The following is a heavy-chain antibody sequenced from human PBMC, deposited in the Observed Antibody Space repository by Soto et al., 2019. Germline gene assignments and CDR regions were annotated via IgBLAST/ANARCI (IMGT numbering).Heavy chain of an antibody. J-gene: IGHJ6*02. CDR3: ARDGSTTHLYYGLDV. CDR1: GFTFNYYG. Sequence: GGSLRLSCVASGFTFNYYGIHWVRQAPGKGLEWVAVIWYDGTKKDYVDSVQGRFTVSRDNSRNTVHLQMNSLRADDTAIYYCARDGSTTHLYYGLDVWGQGTLVTVSS. CDR2: IWYDGTKK. V-gene: IGHV3-33*01. D-gene: IGHD1-26*01.